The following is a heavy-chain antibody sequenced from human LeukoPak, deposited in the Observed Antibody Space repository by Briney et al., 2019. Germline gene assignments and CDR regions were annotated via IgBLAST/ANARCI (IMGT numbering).Heavy chain of an antibody. CDR1: GGSISSGDYY. V-gene: IGHV4-30-4*01. Sequence: SETLSLTCTVSGGSISSGDYYWSWLRQPPGKGLEWIGYIYYSGSTYYNPSLKSRVTISVDTSKNQFSLKLSSVTAADTAVYYCARGGGDTMVRGVFWNYWGQGTLVTVSS. D-gene: IGHD3-10*01. J-gene: IGHJ4*02. CDR2: IYYSGST. CDR3: ARGGGDTMVRGVFWNY.